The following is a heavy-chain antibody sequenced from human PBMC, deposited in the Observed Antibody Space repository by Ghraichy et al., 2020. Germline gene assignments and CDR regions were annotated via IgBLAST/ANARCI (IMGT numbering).Heavy chain of an antibody. CDR1: GGSFSSNY. V-gene: IGHV4-34*01. D-gene: IGHD6-13*01. J-gene: IGHJ6*02. CDR2: INHSGST. Sequence: SETLSLTCGVDGGSFSSNYWNWIRQPPGKGLEWIGEINHSGSTNYNPSLRSRVAISVDTSKNQFSLKVTSVTAADTAVYYCARSSSSWYSYSYYGLDVWGQGTTVTVSS. CDR3: ARSSSSWYSYSYYGLDV.